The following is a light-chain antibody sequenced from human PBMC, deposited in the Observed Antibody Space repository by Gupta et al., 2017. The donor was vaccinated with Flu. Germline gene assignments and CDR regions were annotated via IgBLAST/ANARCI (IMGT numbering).Light chain of an antibody. CDR1: QSVSSN. CDR2: GAS. V-gene: IGKV3-15*01. Sequence: ELVMTHSPATLSVSLGVSATLSCRASQSVSSNLAWYQQKPGQAPRLLIYGASTRATGIPARFSGSGSGTEFTLTISSRQSEDFAVYDCQQYKNWPPGFTFGPGTKVDIK. CDR3: QQYKNWPPGFT. J-gene: IGKJ3*01.